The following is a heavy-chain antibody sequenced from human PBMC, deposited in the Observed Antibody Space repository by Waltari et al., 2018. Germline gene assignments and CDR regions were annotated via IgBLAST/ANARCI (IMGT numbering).Heavy chain of an antibody. J-gene: IGHJ3*02. Sequence: EVQLVESRGRLVQPGGPLLLPGAVCVFTFSCYAMSRVLPSPGKGLGLVSAISGSGGSTYYADSVKGRFTISRDNSTNTLYLQMNSLRAEDTAVYYCAKKNTTDLSDAFDIWGQGTMVTVSS. V-gene: IGHV3-23*04. CDR3: AKKNTTDLSDAFDI. CDR1: VFTFSCYA. D-gene: IGHD1-26*01. CDR2: ISGSGGST.